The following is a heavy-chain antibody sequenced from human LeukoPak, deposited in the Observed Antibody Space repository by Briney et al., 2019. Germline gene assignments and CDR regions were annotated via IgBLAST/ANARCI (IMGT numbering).Heavy chain of an antibody. CDR2: ISGYNGNT. V-gene: IGHV1-18*01. J-gene: IGHJ4*02. D-gene: IGHD4-17*01. CDR1: GYTFTNYA. Sequence: ASVKFSCKASGYTFTNYAISWVRQAPGQGLEWVARISGYNGNTDYAQKVKDRVTVTADTSTAYLEMRGLISDDTAVYYCARDHGDFVGVKVGFDSWGQGTLVTVSS. CDR3: ARDHGDFVGVKVGFDS.